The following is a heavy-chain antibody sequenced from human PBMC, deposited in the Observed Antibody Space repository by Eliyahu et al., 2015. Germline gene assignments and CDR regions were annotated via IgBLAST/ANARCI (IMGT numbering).Heavy chain of an antibody. J-gene: IGHJ4*02. D-gene: IGHD2-21*01. CDR3: ARVENYGYSFDS. CDR1: XYTFGNNG. CDR2: INTYYGTT. V-gene: IGHV1-18*01. Sequence: QVQLVQPGVEVKXPRASVXVSCKASXYTFGNNGVVWLXXAPGQGLXWMGWINTYYGTTNYAPQLQGRVTLTTDTSTKTAYMELRSLRSDDTAVYYCARVENYGYSFDSWGQGTLVTVSS.